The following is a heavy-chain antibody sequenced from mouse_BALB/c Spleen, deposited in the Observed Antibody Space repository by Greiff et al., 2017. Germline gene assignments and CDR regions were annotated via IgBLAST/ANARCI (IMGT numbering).Heavy chain of an antibody. CDR2: ISSCSSTI. D-gene: IGHD2-14*01. V-gene: IGHV5-17*02. J-gene: IGHJ4*01. CDR3: ARRYRYDEGYAMDY. CDR1: GFTFSSFG. Sequence: EVKLVESGGGLVQPGGSRKLSCAASGFTFSSFGMHWVRQAPEKGLEWVAYISSCSSTIYYADTVKGRFTISRDNPKNTLFLQMTSLRSEDTAMYYCARRYRYDEGYAMDYWGQGTSVTVSS.